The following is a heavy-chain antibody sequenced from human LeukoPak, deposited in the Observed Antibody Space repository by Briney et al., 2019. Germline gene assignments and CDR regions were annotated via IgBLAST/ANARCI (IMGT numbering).Heavy chain of an antibody. CDR3: ARGLGYCSSTSCAEYYYYGMDV. D-gene: IGHD2-2*01. CDR1: GGSISNYC. Sequence: SETLSLTCTVSGGSISNYCWSWIRQPPGKGLEWIGYIYYSGSTYYNPSLKSRVTISVDTSKNQFSLKLSSVTAADTAVYYCARGLGYCSSTSCAEYYYYGMDVWGQGTTVTVSS. CDR2: IYYSGST. J-gene: IGHJ6*02. V-gene: IGHV4-59*12.